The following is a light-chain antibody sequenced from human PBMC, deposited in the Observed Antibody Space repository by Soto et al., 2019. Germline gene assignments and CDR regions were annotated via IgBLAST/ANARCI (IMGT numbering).Light chain of an antibody. V-gene: IGKV3D-15*01. CDR2: DSS. J-gene: IGKJ1*01. CDR1: QYVSKK. CDR3: QQSYSVLWT. Sequence: DIVMAHSPRTPSVSPGETATLSCIARQYVSKKVSWYQQKPGQAPRLLIDDSSNMANGSPARFSCSGSGTDFTRTISSLQPEDFATYYGQQSYSVLWTFGQGTKVDI.